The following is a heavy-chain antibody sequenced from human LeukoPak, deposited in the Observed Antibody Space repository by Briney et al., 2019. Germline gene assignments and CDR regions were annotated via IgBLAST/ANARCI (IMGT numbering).Heavy chain of an antibody. V-gene: IGHV4-59*01. Sequence: TSETLSLTCTVSGGSISSYYWSWIRQPPGKGLEWIGYIYYSGSTNYNPSLKSRVTISVDTSKNQFSLKLSSVTAADTAVYYCARTQCYYDSSGYSYWGQGTLVTVSS. CDR1: GGSISSYY. D-gene: IGHD3-22*01. J-gene: IGHJ4*02. CDR2: IYYSGST. CDR3: ARTQCYYDSSGYSY.